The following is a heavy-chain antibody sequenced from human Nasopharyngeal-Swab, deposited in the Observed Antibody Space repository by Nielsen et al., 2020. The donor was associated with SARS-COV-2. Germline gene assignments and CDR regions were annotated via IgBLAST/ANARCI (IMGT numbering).Heavy chain of an antibody. CDR3: ARDSPWQELDY. D-gene: IGHD1-1*01. Sequence: GGSLRLSCAASGFSFSIYWMHWVRQPPGKGLVWVSGISSDESTKTYADSVKGRFTISRDNTKNTLYLQMKSLRAEDTAVYYCARDSPWQELDYWGQGTLVTVSS. J-gene: IGHJ4*02. V-gene: IGHV3-74*01. CDR2: ISSDESTK. CDR1: GFSFSIYW.